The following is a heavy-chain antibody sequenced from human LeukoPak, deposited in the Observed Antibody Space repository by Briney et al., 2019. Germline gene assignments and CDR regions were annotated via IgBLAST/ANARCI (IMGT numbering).Heavy chain of an antibody. D-gene: IGHD6-13*01. CDR1: GFTFSSYE. CDR2: ISSSGSTI. Sequence: GGSLRLSCAASGFTFSSYEMNWVRQAPGKGLEWVSYISSSGSTIYYADSVKGRFTISRDNAKNSLYLQMNSLRAEDTAVYYCARFIAIDAFDIWGQGTMVTVSS. CDR3: ARFIAIDAFDI. V-gene: IGHV3-48*03. J-gene: IGHJ3*02.